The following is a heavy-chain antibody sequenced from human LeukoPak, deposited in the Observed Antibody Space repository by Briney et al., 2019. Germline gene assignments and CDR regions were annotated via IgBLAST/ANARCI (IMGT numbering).Heavy chain of an antibody. Sequence: PGGSLRLSCAASGFTFSSYAMHWVRQAPGKGLEWVAVISYDGSNKYYADSVRGRFTISRDNSKNTLYLQMNSLRAEDTAVYYCARAPYSGYDLTTGDLGYWGQGTLVTVSS. CDR2: ISYDGSNK. CDR3: ARAPYSGYDLTTGDLGY. D-gene: IGHD5-12*01. CDR1: GFTFSSYA. J-gene: IGHJ4*02. V-gene: IGHV3-30*04.